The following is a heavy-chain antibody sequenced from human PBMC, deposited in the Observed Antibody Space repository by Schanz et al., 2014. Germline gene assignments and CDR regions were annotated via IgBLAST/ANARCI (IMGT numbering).Heavy chain of an antibody. D-gene: IGHD3-3*01. CDR1: GFTFNSYS. J-gene: IGHJ4*02. CDR2: ISSTSSSK. Sequence: DVQLLESGGGLGQRGGSLIVSCEGSGFTFNSYSMNWVRQAPGKGLEWISYISSTSSSKDYADSVKGRFSISRDNAKNSLYLQMNSLRDEDTAVYYCAKDGEIWSGYPEYFDSWGQGTLVTVSS. CDR3: AKDGEIWSGYPEYFDS. V-gene: IGHV3-48*02.